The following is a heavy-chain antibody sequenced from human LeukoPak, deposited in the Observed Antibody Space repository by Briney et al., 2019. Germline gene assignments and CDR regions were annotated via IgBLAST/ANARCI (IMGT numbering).Heavy chain of an antibody. J-gene: IGHJ4*02. Sequence: SETLSLTCAVYGGSFSGYYWSWIRQPPGKGLEWIGEINHSGSTNYNPSLKSRVAISVDTSKNQFSLKLSSVTAADTAVYYCARGYKLGMVSYWGQGTLVTVSS. CDR1: GGSFSGYY. V-gene: IGHV4-34*01. CDR2: INHSGST. D-gene: IGHD7-27*01. CDR3: ARGYKLGMVSY.